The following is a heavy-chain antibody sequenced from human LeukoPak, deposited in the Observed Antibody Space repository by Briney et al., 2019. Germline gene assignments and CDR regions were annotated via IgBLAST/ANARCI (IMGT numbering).Heavy chain of an antibody. V-gene: IGHV1-69*13. D-gene: IGHD3-10*01. CDR1: GGTFSSYA. CDR3: ARETYGSGSYYNETDY. J-gene: IGHJ4*02. Sequence: SVKVSCKASGGTFSSYAISWVRQAPDKGLSGWEGSSLSLVQQTTHRSSRAESRFMELSSLRSEDTAVYYCARETYGSGSYYNETDYWGQGTLVTVSS. CDR2: SSLSLVQ.